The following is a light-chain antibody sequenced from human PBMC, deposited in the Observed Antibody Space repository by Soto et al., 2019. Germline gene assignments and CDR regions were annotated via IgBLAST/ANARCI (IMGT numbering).Light chain of an antibody. J-gene: IGKJ5*01. CDR1: QSVSSN. Sequence: ETVMTQSPATLSVSPGERATLSCRASQSVSSNLAWYQQKPGQAPRLLMYGASTRATGIPARFSGSGSGTEFTLTISSLQYEDVAVYYCQQFNNWPLTFGGGTRLEIK. V-gene: IGKV3-15*01. CDR3: QQFNNWPLT. CDR2: GAS.